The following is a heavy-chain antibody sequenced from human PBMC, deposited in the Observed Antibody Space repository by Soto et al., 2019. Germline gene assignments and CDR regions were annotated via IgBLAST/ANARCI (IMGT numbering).Heavy chain of an antibody. V-gene: IGHV3-23*01. CDR2: ISRSGDIT. CDR1: GSTFSAFC. D-gene: IGHD2-15*01. CDR3: AKGGFWVHYGMDV. Sequence: EVQLLESGGALAQPGGSLRLSCAASGSTFSAFCMNWVRQAPGKGREWVSAISRSGDITYYADSVKGRITISRDNSKNTVHLEMKSLTAADTAVYYCAKGGFWVHYGMDVWGQGTTVSVSS. J-gene: IGHJ6*02.